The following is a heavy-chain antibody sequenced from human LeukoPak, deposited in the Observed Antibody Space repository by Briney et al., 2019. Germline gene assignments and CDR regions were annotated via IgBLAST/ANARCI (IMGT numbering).Heavy chain of an antibody. J-gene: IGHJ4*02. V-gene: IGHV3-74*01. Sequence: GGSLSLSCAASGFTFSSYWMHWVRQGPGKGLVWVSRINRDGSSTTYADSVKGRFTISRDNAKNRLYLQMNSLRAEDTAVYYCARDQSSVFDYWGQGTLVTVSS. D-gene: IGHD3-22*01. CDR2: INRDGSST. CDR1: GFTFSSYW. CDR3: ARDQSSVFDY.